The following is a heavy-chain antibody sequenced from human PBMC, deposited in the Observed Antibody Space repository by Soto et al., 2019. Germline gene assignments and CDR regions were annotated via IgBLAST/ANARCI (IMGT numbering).Heavy chain of an antibody. CDR2: IRAYNGNT. CDR1: GYTFTSYG. D-gene: IGHD5-18*01. J-gene: IGHJ6*02. V-gene: IGHV1-18*01. Sequence: QVQLVQSGAEVKKPGASVKVSCKASGYTFTSYGISWVRQAPGQGLEWMGWIRAYNGNTNYAQKNQGRVTMTTATSTSTAYMELRSLRSDDTAVYYCVRVKDSPPYYYYYGMDVWGQGTTVTVSS. CDR3: VRVKDSPPYYYYYGMDV.